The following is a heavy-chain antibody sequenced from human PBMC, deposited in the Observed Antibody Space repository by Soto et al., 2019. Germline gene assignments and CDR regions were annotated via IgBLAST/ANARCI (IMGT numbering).Heavy chain of an antibody. J-gene: IGHJ4*02. CDR3: ASGYCSTTSCYAGFDY. V-gene: IGHV4-34*01. Sequence: SETLSLTCAVYGGSFSAYYWSWIRQPPGKGLEWIGEINHSGSTNYNPSLKSRVTISVDTSKIQFSLKLSSVTAADTAVYYCASGYCSTTSCYAGFDYWGQGTLVTVSS. D-gene: IGHD2-2*01. CDR1: GGSFSAYY. CDR2: INHSGST.